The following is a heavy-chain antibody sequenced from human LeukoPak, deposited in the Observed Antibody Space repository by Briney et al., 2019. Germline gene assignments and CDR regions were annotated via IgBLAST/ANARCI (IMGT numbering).Heavy chain of an antibody. Sequence: PGGSLRLSCAASGFTLSSYWVHWVRQAPGKGLVWASRIHSGGSVTSYADSVKGRFTISRDNAKNTVSLQMNSLRAEDTAVYYCESGDSAARNDYWGQGTLVTVSS. CDR2: IHSGGSVT. CDR3: ESGDSAARNDY. V-gene: IGHV3-74*01. CDR1: GFTLSSYW. D-gene: IGHD6-25*01. J-gene: IGHJ4*02.